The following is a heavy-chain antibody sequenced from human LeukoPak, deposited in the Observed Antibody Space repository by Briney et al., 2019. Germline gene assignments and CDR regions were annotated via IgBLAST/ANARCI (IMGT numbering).Heavy chain of an antibody. V-gene: IGHV3-30*19. Sequence: PGGSLRLSCAASGFTFSNYAMHWVRQAPGKGLEWVAVISYDGSNKYYADSVKGRFTISRDNSKNTLYLQMNSLRAEDTAVYYCARSATVTPPEYVDYWGQGTLVTVSS. J-gene: IGHJ4*02. CDR1: GFTFSNYA. D-gene: IGHD4-17*01. CDR2: ISYDGSNK. CDR3: ARSATVTPPEYVDY.